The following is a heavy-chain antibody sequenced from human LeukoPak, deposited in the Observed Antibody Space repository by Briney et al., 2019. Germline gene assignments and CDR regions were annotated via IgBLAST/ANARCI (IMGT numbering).Heavy chain of an antibody. V-gene: IGHV3-11*01. J-gene: IGHJ4*02. CDR1: GFTFSDYY. CDR2: ISSSGSTI. CDR3: ARDSNWNNGGFDY. D-gene: IGHD1/OR15-1a*01. Sequence: GGSLRLSCAASGFTFSDYYMSWIRQAPGKGLEWVSYISSSGSTIFYADSVKGRFTISRDNAKSSLHLQMNSLRAEDTAVYYCARDSNWNNGGFDYWGQGTLVTVSA.